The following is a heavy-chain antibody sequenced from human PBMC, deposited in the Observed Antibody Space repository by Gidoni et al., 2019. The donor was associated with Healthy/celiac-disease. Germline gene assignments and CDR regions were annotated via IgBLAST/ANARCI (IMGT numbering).Heavy chain of an antibody. V-gene: IGHV1-2*02. D-gene: IGHD4-17*01. J-gene: IGHJ4*02. Sequence: QVQLVQSGAEVKKPGASVKVSCKASGYTFTGYYMHWVRQAPGQGLEWMGWINPNSGGTNYAQKFQGRVTMTRDTSISTAYMELSRLRSDDTAVYYCARDANDYGDYGPIDYWGQGTLVTVSS. CDR3: ARDANDYGDYGPIDY. CDR1: GYTFTGYY. CDR2: INPNSGGT.